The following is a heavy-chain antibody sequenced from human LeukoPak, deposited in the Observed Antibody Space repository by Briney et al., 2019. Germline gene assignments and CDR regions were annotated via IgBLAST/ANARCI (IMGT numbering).Heavy chain of an antibody. CDR3: ARSTRGYSYGQLGYFDL. V-gene: IGHV4-59*08. CDR2: IDYSGNT. J-gene: IGHJ2*01. D-gene: IGHD5-18*01. CDR1: GDSISSYY. Sequence: TSETLSLTCTVPGDSISSYYWSWIRQPPGKGLEWIGYIDYSGNTNYNPSLKSRVTISVDTSKNQFSLKLSSVTAADTAVYYCARSTRGYSYGQLGYFDLWGRGTLVTVSS.